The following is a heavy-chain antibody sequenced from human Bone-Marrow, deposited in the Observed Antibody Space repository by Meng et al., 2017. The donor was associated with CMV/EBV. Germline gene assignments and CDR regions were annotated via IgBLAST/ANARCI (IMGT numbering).Heavy chain of an antibody. V-gene: IGHV3-15*01. Sequence: TFSTAWMSGHRPAPGKGLEWVGHTKSKTDGGTTDYAAPVKGRFTISRDDSKNTLYLQMNSLKTEDTAVYYCTTGVTYCGGDCSFPFDYWGQGTLVTVSS. CDR3: TTGVTYCGGDCSFPFDY. J-gene: IGHJ4*02. CDR1: TFSTAW. D-gene: IGHD2-21*01. CDR2: TKSKTDGGTT.